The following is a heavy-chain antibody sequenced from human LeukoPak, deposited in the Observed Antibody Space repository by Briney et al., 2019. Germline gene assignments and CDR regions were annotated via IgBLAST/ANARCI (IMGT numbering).Heavy chain of an antibody. V-gene: IGHV3-30*18. CDR3: AKENGDSNGYYYSS. D-gene: IGHD3-22*01. CDR2: ISYDGSNK. Sequence: GGSLRLSCTASGFTFNHYGMHWVRQAPGKELEWVAVISYDGSNKYYADSVKGRFTISRDNSKNTLYLQVNSVRAEDTAVYYCAKENGDSNGYYYSSWGQGTLVTVSS. CDR1: GFTFNHYG. J-gene: IGHJ4*02.